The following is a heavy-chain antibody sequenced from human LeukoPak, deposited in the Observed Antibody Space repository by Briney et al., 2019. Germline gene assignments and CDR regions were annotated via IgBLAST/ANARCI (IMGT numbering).Heavy chain of an antibody. CDR3: ATHCSSTSCFAIQGSNWFDP. V-gene: IGHV1-18*01. J-gene: IGHJ5*02. Sequence: ASVKVSCKASGYTFISYGITWVRQAPGQGLKWMGWISGYKGNTKYAEKFQGRVSMTTGTSTSTAYMELRSLRSEDTAVYYCATHCSSTSCFAIQGSNWFDPWGQGTLVTVSS. CDR1: GYTFISYG. D-gene: IGHD2-2*01. CDR2: ISGYKGNT.